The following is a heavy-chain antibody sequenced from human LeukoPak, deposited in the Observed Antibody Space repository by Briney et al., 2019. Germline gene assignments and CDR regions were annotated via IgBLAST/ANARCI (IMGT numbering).Heavy chain of an antibody. J-gene: IGHJ4*02. Sequence: SETLSLTCAVYGGSFSGYYWSWIRQPPGKGLEWIGEINHSGSTNYNPSLKSRVTISVDTSKNQFSLKLSSVTAADTAVYYCARIATVTTDGPYYFDYWGQGTLVTVSS. CDR2: INHSGST. V-gene: IGHV4-34*01. CDR1: GGSFSGYY. CDR3: ARIATVTTDGPYYFDY. D-gene: IGHD4-17*01.